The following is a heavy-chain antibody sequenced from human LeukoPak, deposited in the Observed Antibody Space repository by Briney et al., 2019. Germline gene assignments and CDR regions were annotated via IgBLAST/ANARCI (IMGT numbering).Heavy chain of an antibody. J-gene: IGHJ4*02. CDR2: ISGSGGST. D-gene: IGHD6-6*01. V-gene: IGHV3-23*01. CDR1: GFTLSSYA. CDR3: AKVEAARPGGHLVG. Sequence: GGSLRLSCAASGFTLSSYAMSWVRQAPGKGLEWVSAISGSGGSTYYADSVKGRFTISRDYSKNTLYLQMNSLRAEDTAVYYCAKVEAARPGGHLVGWGQGTLVTVSS.